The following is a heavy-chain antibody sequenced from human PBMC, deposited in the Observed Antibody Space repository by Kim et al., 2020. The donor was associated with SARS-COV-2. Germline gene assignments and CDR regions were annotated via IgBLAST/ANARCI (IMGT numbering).Heavy chain of an antibody. J-gene: IGHJ6*02. V-gene: IGHV4-61*02. Sequence: SETLSLTCTVSGGSISSGSYYWSWIRQPAGKGLEWIGRIYTSGSTNYNPSLKSRVTISVDTSKNQFSLKLSSVTAADTAVYYCARGTYYDILTGEYGMDVWGQGTTVTVSS. CDR2: IYTSGST. CDR1: GGSISSGSYY. D-gene: IGHD3-9*01. CDR3: ARGTYYDILTGEYGMDV.